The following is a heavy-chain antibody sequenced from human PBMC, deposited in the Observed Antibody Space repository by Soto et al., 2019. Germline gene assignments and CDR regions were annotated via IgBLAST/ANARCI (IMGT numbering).Heavy chain of an antibody. CDR2: IYPGDSDT. D-gene: IGHD6-13*01. V-gene: IGHV5-51*01. CDR3: ARLNGQQLVRGWFDP. CDR1: GYSFTSYW. Sequence: PGESLKISCKGSGYSFTSYWIGWVRQMPGKGLEWMGIIYPGDSDTRYSPSFQGQVTISADKSISTAYLQWSSLKASDTAMYYCARLNGQQLVRGWFDPWGQGTLVTVSS. J-gene: IGHJ5*02.